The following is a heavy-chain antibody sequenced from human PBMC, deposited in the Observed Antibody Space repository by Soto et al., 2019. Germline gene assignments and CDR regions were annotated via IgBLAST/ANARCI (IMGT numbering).Heavy chain of an antibody. Sequence: EVQLLESGGDLVQPGGSLRLSCAASGFTFSSYAMSWVRQAPGKGLEWVSTVSGSGSNTYYADAVKGRFTISRDNSKNTLCRQMNSLTAEDTAVYYCAKIRDPTYGNWYFDLWGRGTLITVSS. J-gene: IGHJ2*01. D-gene: IGHD3-10*01. CDR3: AKIRDPTYGNWYFDL. CDR2: VSGSGSNT. V-gene: IGHV3-23*01. CDR1: GFTFSSYA.